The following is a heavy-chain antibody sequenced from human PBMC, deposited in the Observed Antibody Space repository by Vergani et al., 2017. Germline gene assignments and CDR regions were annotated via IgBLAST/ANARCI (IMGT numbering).Heavy chain of an antibody. CDR1: GYTFTSYD. CDR2: MNPNSGNT. D-gene: IGHD1-26*01. Sequence: QVQLVQSGAEVKKPGASVKVSCKASGYTFTSYDINWVRQATGQGLEWMGWMNPNSGNTGHAQKSQGRVTMTRNTAISTAYMELSSLRSEDTAVYYCAGRGRVVGGKYNWFDHWGQGTLVTVSS. J-gene: IGHJ5*02. V-gene: IGHV1-8*01. CDR3: AGRGRVVGGKYNWFDH.